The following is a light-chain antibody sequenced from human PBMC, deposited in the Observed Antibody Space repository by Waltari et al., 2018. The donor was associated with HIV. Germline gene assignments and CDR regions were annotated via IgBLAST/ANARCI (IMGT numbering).Light chain of an antibody. CDR2: EDN. J-gene: IGLJ2*01. CDR1: KLGDKY. V-gene: IGLV3-1*01. CDR3: QAWDSGTVV. Sequence: SYELAQPPSVSVSLGQTASISCSGDKLGDKYVSWYSQRPGHSPVLVIYEDNKRPSGIPERFAGSNSGDTGTLTISGTQAVDEADYYCQAWDSGTVVFGGGTKLTVL.